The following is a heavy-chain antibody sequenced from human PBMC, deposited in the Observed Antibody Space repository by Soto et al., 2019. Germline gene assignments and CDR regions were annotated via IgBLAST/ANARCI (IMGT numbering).Heavy chain of an antibody. Sequence: SETPFPPCTVSGGSLSSFYLGWIRPPPGKGLEWTGYIYYSGSTNYTPSLKSRVTISVDTSKNQFSLKLSSVTAADTAVYYCARVSGQKDYYYYYMDVWGKGTTVTVAS. CDR3: ARVSGQKDYYYYYMDV. V-gene: IGHV4-59*08. CDR2: IYYSGST. J-gene: IGHJ6*03. CDR1: GGSLSSFY.